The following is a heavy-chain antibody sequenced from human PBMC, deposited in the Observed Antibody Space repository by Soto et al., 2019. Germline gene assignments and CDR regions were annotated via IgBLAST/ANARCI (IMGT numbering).Heavy chain of an antibody. Sequence: ASVKVSCKASGYTLTSYYMHWVRQAPGQGLEWMGIINPSGGSTSYAQKFQGRVTMTRDTSTSTVYMELSSLRSEDTAVYYCAREPYCSGGSCPGAFDIWGQGTMVTVSS. CDR2: INPSGGST. CDR3: AREPYCSGGSCPGAFDI. J-gene: IGHJ3*02. CDR1: GYTLTSYY. D-gene: IGHD2-15*01. V-gene: IGHV1-46*01.